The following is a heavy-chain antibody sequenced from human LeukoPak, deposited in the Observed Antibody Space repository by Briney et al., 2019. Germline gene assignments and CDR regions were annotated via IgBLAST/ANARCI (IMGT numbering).Heavy chain of an antibody. CDR2: IWYDGSNK. CDR1: GFTFSNYA. Sequence: GRSLRLSCAASGFTFSNYAMHWVRQAPGKGLAWVAVIWYDGSNKYYADSVKGRFTISRDNSKNTLYLQMNSLRAEDTAVYYCARYSGSYYLPYYFDDWGQGTLVTVSS. D-gene: IGHD1-26*01. V-gene: IGHV3-33*01. CDR3: ARYSGSYYLPYYFDD. J-gene: IGHJ4*02.